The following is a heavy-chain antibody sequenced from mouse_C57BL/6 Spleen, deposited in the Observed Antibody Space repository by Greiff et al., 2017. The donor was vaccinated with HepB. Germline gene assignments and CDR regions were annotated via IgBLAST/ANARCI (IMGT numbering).Heavy chain of an antibody. V-gene: IGHV1-82*01. CDR2: IYPGDGDT. D-gene: IGHD1-1*01. J-gene: IGHJ1*03. CDR3: ARGGTTVVYWYFDV. CDR1: GYAFSSSW. Sequence: QVQLQQSGPELVKPGASVKISCKASGYAFSSSWMNWVKQRPGKGLEWIGRIYPGDGDTNYNGKFKGKATLTADKSSSTAYMQLSSLTSEDSAVYFCARGGTTVVYWYFDVWGTGTTVTVSS.